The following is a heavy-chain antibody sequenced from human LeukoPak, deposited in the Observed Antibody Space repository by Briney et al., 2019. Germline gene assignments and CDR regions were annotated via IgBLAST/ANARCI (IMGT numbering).Heavy chain of an antibody. Sequence: GASVKVSCKASGYTFTSYYMHWVRQAPGQGLEWMGIINPSGGSTSYAQKFQGRVTMTRDTSTSTVYMELSSLRSEDTAVYYCARVKITFGGVIVPDHYYYYYGMDVWGQGTTVTVSS. CDR1: GYTFTSYY. J-gene: IGHJ6*02. CDR2: INPSGGST. V-gene: IGHV1-46*01. CDR3: ARVKITFGGVIVPDHYYYYYGMDV. D-gene: IGHD3-16*02.